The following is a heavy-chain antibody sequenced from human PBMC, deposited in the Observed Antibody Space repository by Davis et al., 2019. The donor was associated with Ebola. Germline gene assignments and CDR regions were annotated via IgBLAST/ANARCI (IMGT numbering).Heavy chain of an antibody. J-gene: IGHJ6*02. CDR1: GFTFSSYS. CDR3: ARDAPYSYGRSYYYGMDV. CDR2: ISSSSSYI. V-gene: IGHV3-21*01. D-gene: IGHD5-18*01. Sequence: PGGSLRLSCAASGFTFSSYSMNWVRQAPGKGLEWVSSISSSSSYIYYADSVKGRFTISRDNAKNSLYLQMNSLRAEDTAVYYCARDAPYSYGRSYYYGMDVWGQRTTVTVSS.